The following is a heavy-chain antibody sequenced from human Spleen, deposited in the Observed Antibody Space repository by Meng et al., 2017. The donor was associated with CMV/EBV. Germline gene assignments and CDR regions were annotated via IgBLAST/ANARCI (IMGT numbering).Heavy chain of an antibody. V-gene: IGHV4-30-4*01. Sequence: QGQLQEAGPGLVKPSQTPALTGTVSGGSISSSNYYWSWIRQPPGKGLEWSGHIYNSGSTYYNPSLKSRITISVDTSKNQFSLKLSSVTAADTAVYYCARGQKGYFDLWGRGALVTVSS. CDR3: ARGQKGYFDL. CDR1: GGSISSSNYY. CDR2: IYNSGST. J-gene: IGHJ2*01.